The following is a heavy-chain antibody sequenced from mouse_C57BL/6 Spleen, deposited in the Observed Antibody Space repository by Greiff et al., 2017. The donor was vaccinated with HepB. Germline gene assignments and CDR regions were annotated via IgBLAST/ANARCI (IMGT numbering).Heavy chain of an antibody. V-gene: IGHV10-1*01. D-gene: IGHD2-5*01. Sequence: EVQRVESGGGLVQPKGSLKLSCAASGFSFNTYAMNWVRQAPGKGLEWVARIRSKSNNYATYYADSVKDRFTISRDDSESMLYLQMNNLKTEDTAMYYCVRHGSNYGFAYWGQGTLVTVSA. J-gene: IGHJ3*01. CDR3: VRHGSNYGFAY. CDR1: GFSFNTYA. CDR2: IRSKSNNYAT.